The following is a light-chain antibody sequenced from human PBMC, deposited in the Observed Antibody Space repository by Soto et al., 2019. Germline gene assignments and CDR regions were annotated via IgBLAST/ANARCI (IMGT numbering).Light chain of an antibody. CDR1: QDITSY. CDR2: AAS. Sequence: AIRMTQSPFSLSASTGDRVTSTCRASQDITSYLAWYQQKPGKAPKLLIYAASTLQSGVPSRFSGSGSGTDFTLTISCLQSEDFATYYCQQYYSYPRTFGQGTKVDIK. CDR3: QQYYSYPRT. J-gene: IGKJ1*01. V-gene: IGKV1-8*01.